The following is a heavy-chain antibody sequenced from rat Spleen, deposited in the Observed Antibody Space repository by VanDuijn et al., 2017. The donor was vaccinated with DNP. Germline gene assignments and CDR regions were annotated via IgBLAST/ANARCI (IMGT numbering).Heavy chain of an antibody. D-gene: IGHD1-1*01. Sequence: EVKLVESGGGLVQPGRSLQLSCAASGFNFKNYWMGWVRQAPGKGLEWIGEINKDSRTIKYAPSLKDKFTISRDNAQNTLYLQTSKLGSGDTAIYYCVREDKGVNAWGQGASVTASS. J-gene: IGHJ4*01. V-gene: IGHV4-2*01. CDR1: GFNFKNYW. CDR3: VREDKGVNA. CDR2: INKDSRTI.